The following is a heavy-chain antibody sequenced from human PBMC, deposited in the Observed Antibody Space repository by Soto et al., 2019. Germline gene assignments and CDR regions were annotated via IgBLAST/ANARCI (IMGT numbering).Heavy chain of an antibody. D-gene: IGHD3-3*01. V-gene: IGHV1-3*01. J-gene: IGHJ4*02. CDR1: GYTFTSYA. Sequence: QVQLVQSGAEVKKPGASVKVSCKASGYTFTSYAMHWVRQAPGQRLEWMGWINAGNGNTKYSQKFQGRVTITRDTSASTAYMELSSLRSEDTAVYYCAREYYDFWSCYYTTFDYWGQGTLVTVSS. CDR2: INAGNGNT. CDR3: AREYYDFWSCYYTTFDY.